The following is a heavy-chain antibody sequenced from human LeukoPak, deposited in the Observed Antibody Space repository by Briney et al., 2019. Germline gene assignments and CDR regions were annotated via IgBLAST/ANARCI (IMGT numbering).Heavy chain of an antibody. CDR3: AKRGVVIRVILVGFHKEAYYFDS. J-gene: IGHJ4*02. Sequence: GGSLRLSCAVSGITLSNYGMSWVRQAPGKGLEWVADISGSGGGTNYADSVKGRFTTSRDNPRNTLYLQMNSLRAEDTAVYFCAKRGVVIRVILVGFHKEAYYFDSWGQGALVTVSS. V-gene: IGHV3-23*01. D-gene: IGHD3-22*01. CDR1: GITLSNYG. CDR2: ISGSGGGT.